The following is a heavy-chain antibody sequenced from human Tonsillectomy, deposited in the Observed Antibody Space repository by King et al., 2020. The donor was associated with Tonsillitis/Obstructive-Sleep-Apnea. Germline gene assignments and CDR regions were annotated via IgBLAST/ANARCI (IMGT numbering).Heavy chain of an antibody. CDR2: IYSAGST. J-gene: IGHJ4*02. CDR3: ARGRGSSWYLFDY. D-gene: IGHD6-13*01. Sequence: DVQLVESGGDLVQPGESLRLFCAASGFTVSRNYMSWVRQAPGKGLEWVSFIYSAGSTSYADSVKGRFTISRDNSKNTLYLQMDSLRAEDTALYYCARGRGSSWYLFDYWGQGTLVTVSS. CDR1: GFTVSRNY. V-gene: IGHV3-66*01.